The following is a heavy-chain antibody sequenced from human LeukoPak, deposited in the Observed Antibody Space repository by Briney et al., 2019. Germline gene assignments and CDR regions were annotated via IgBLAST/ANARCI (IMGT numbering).Heavy chain of an antibody. J-gene: IGHJ6*03. CDR1: GFTFSSYS. CDR2: ISSSSNTI. Sequence: GGSLRLSCAASGFTFSSYSMYWVRQAPGKGLEWVSYISSSSNTIYYADSVKGRFTISRDNAKNTLYLQMNSLRAEDTAVYYCASEERYGSSYMDVWGKGTTVTVSS. D-gene: IGHD3-9*01. CDR3: ASEERYGSSYMDV. V-gene: IGHV3-48*04.